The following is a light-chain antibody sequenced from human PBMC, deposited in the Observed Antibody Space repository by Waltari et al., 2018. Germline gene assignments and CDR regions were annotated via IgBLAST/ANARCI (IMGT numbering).Light chain of an antibody. J-gene: IGLJ7*01. CDR2: ENT. Sequence: QSVLTQPPSVSAAPGPRVTISCSGGSSNLGNNYVSCYRQFPGTAPKLLIYENTERPSGIPGRFSGSKSGTSATLDITGLQAGDEADYYCGTWDSSLSGAVFGGGTHLTVL. CDR1: SSNLGNNY. V-gene: IGLV1-51*02. CDR3: GTWDSSLSGAV.